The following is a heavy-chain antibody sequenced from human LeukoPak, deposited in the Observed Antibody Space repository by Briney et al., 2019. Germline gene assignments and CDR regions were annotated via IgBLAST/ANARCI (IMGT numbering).Heavy chain of an antibody. CDR2: INHDGTGT. CDR3: AELGITMIGGV. Sequence: GGSLRLSCAASGWMHWVRQAPGKGLVWVSGINHDGTGTYYADSVKGRFTISRDNAKNTVYLQMNSLSAEDTAVYYCAELGITMIGGVWGKGTTVTISS. D-gene: IGHD3-10*02. V-gene: IGHV3-74*01. J-gene: IGHJ6*04. CDR1: GW.